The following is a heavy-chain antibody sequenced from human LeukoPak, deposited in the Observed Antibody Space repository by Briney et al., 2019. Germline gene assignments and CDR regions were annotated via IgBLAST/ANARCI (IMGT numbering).Heavy chain of an antibody. CDR3: ARAVAGPSGRFDY. J-gene: IGHJ4*02. CDR2: ISGSGSSL. V-gene: IGHV3-11*01. D-gene: IGHD6-19*01. CDR1: GFTFNNYY. Sequence: GGSLRLSCAASGFTFNNYYMSWIRQAPGKGLEWISYISGSGSSLYYADSVKGRFTISRDNAKNSLYLQMNSLRDDDTAVYYCARAVAGPSGRFDYWDQGTLVTVSS.